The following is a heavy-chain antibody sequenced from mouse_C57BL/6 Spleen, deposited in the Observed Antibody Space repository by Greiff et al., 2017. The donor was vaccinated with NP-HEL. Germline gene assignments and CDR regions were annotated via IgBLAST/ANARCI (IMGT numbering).Heavy chain of an antibody. CDR3: ARYSNHGGGAMDY. V-gene: IGHV1-7*01. Sequence: VQLQQSGAELAKPGASVKLSCKASGYTFTSYWMHWVKQRPGQGLEWIGYINPSSGYTKYNQTFKDKATLTANKSSSTAYMQLSSLTYEDSAVYYCARYSNHGGGAMDYWGQGTSVTVSS. D-gene: IGHD2-5*01. J-gene: IGHJ4*01. CDR1: GYTFTSYW. CDR2: INPSSGYT.